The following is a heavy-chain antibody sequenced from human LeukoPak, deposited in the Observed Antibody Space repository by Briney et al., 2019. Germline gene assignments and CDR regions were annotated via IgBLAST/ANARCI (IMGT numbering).Heavy chain of an antibody. V-gene: IGHV3-33*01. Sequence: GRSLRLSCAASGFTFSSYGMPWGRVGPGKGRGVVPLIGCGGSNKYYADSVKGRFTICRGNSSNSLYLQMNSLRAEDTAVYCFAPKLGSGYDYVYWGQVTLVSVSS. D-gene: IGHD5-12*01. J-gene: IGHJ4*02. CDR2: IGCGGSNK. CDR1: GFTFSSYG. CDR3: APKLGSGYDYVY.